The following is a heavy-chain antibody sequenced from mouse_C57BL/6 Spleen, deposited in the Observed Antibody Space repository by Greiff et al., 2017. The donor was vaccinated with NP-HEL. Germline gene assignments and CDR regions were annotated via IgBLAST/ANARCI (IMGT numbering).Heavy chain of an antibody. CDR1: GYTFTSYW. J-gene: IGHJ2*01. Sequence: QVQLQQPGAELVKPGASVKMSCKASGYTFTSYWITWVKQRPGQGLEWIGDIYPGSGSTNYNEKFKSKATLTVDTSSSTAYMQLSSLTSEDSAVYYGARETDYGSSPDYWGQGTTLTVSS. CDR3: ARETDYGSSPDY. CDR2: IYPGSGST. D-gene: IGHD1-1*01. V-gene: IGHV1-55*01.